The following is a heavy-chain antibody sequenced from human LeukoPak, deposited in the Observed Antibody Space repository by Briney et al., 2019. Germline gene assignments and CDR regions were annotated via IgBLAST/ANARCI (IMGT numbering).Heavy chain of an antibody. CDR1: GFTFSSYW. D-gene: IGHD3-22*01. CDR2: IKQDGSEK. Sequence: PGGFLRLSCAASGFTFSSYWMSWVRQAPGKGLEWVANIKQDGSEKYYVDSVKGRFTISRDNAKNSLYLQMNSLRAEDTAVYYCARAGFNYYDSSGYKYWGQGTLVTVSS. V-gene: IGHV3-7*01. CDR3: ARAGFNYYDSSGYKY. J-gene: IGHJ4*02.